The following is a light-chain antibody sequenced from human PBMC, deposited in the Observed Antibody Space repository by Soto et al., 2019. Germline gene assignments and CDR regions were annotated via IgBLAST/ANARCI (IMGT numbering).Light chain of an antibody. J-gene: IGKJ1*01. CDR3: QQYGNSPCT. Sequence: EIVLTQSPGTLSLSPGERATLSCRASQSVSGSYLAWYQQKPGQAPRLLIYAASNRASGVPDRFRGSGSGTDFTLTISRLEPEDFAVYYCQQYGNSPCTFGQGTKVEIK. CDR1: QSVSGSY. V-gene: IGKV3-20*01. CDR2: AAS.